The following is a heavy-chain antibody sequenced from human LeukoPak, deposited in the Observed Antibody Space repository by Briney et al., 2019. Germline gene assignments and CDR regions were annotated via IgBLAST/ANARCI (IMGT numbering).Heavy chain of an antibody. V-gene: IGHV3-74*01. CDR2: INTDGSST. J-gene: IGHJ6*03. D-gene: IGHD3-3*01. CDR3: ARGGVVPNYYYYYYMDV. Sequence: GGSLRLSCAASGFTFSGYWMHWVRQAPGKGLVWVSRINTDGSSTSYADSVQGRFTISRDNAKNTLYLQMNSLRAEDTAVYYCARGGVVPNYYYYYYMDVWGKGTTVTVSS. CDR1: GFTFSGYW.